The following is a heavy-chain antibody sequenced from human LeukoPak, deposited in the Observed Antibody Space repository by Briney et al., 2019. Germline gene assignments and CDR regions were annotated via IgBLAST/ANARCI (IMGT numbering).Heavy chain of an antibody. CDR3: AKGVAVASPYYFDY. CDR1: GFTFSSYS. V-gene: IGHV3-21*04. J-gene: IGHJ4*02. Sequence: GGSLRLSCAASGFTFSSYSMNWVRQAPGKGLEWVSSISSSSYIYYADSVKGRFTISRDNSKNTLYLQMNSLRAEDTAVYYCAKGVAVASPYYFDYWGQGTLVTVSS. CDR2: ISSSSYI. D-gene: IGHD6-19*01.